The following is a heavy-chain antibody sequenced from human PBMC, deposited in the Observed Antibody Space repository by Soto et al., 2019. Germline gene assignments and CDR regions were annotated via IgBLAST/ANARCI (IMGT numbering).Heavy chain of an antibody. CDR2: ISYDGRNK. CDR3: ASFCSSTACYVSGMDV. D-gene: IGHD2-2*01. CDR1: GFTFSTYD. J-gene: IGHJ6*02. V-gene: IGHV3-30*03. Sequence: SLRLSCEASGFTFSTYDMHWVRQAPGKGLEWVALISYDGRNKYYADSVKGRFTLSRDNSKNSLYLQMNTLRAEDTAVYYCASFCSSTACYVSGMDVWGHGTMVTVSS.